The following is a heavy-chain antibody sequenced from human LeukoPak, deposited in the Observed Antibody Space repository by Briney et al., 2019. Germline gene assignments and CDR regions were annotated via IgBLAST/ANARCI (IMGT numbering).Heavy chain of an antibody. D-gene: IGHD6-19*01. V-gene: IGHV4-34*01. J-gene: IGHJ3*02. Sequence: SETLSLTCAVYGVSFSGYYWSWLRQPPGKGLEWLGEINHSGSTNYNPSLKSRVTISVDTSKNQFSLKLSSVTAADTAVYYCARDIAVAGTRDAPDAFDIWGQGTMVTVSS. CDR2: INHSGST. CDR3: ARDIAVAGTRDAPDAFDI. CDR1: GVSFSGYY.